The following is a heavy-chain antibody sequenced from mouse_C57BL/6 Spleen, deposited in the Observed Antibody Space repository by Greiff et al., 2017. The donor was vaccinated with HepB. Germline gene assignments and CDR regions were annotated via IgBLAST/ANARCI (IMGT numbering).Heavy chain of an antibody. D-gene: IGHD2-3*01. Sequence: VQLQQSGAELMKPGASVKLSCKATGYTFTGYWIEWVKQRPGHGLEWIGEILPGSGSTNYNEKFKGKATFTADTSSNTADMQLSSLTNEDSAIYYCARGGIYDGYGGAMDYWGQGTSVTVSS. CDR1: GYTFTGYW. CDR3: ARGGIYDGYGGAMDY. J-gene: IGHJ4*01. V-gene: IGHV1-9*01. CDR2: ILPGSGST.